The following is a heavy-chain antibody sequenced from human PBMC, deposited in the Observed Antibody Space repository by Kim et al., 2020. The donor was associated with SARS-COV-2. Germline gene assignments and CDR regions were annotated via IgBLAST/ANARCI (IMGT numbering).Heavy chain of an antibody. D-gene: IGHD6-6*01. CDR3: ARESSSSSSFDY. CDR1: GFSVRDYY. CDR2: ISSSGITI. Sequence: GGSLRLSCAASGFSVRDYYVSWIRQAPGKGLEWLSYISSSGITIYYADSVKGRCTISKDKAKNSLFLQMSGLRVEDTAIYYCARESSSSSSFDYWGQGTLVTVSS. V-gene: IGHV3-11*01. J-gene: IGHJ4*02.